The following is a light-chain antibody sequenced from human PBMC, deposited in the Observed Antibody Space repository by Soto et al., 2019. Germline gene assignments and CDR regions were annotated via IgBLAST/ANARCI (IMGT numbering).Light chain of an antibody. CDR3: QQRSNWPPGLT. V-gene: IGKV3-11*01. J-gene: IGKJ4*01. CDR2: DAS. Sequence: EIVLTHSPATLSLSPGERATLSCRASQSVSRYLAWYQQKPGQAPRLLIYDASNRATGIPARFSGSGSGTDFTLTISSLEPEDFAVYYCQQRSNWPPGLTFGGGTKVEIK. CDR1: QSVSRY.